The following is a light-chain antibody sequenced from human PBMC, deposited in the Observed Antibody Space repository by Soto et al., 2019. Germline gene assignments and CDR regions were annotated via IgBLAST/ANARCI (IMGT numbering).Light chain of an antibody. Sequence: DIQMTQSPSTLSASVGDRVTITCRASQSISSWLDWYQQKPGKAPKLLIYDASSLESGVPSRFSGSGSGTEFTLTISSLQPDDFATYYCQQYNRYSLTFGQGTKVEIK. CDR1: QSISSW. V-gene: IGKV1-5*01. J-gene: IGKJ1*01. CDR2: DAS. CDR3: QQYNRYSLT.